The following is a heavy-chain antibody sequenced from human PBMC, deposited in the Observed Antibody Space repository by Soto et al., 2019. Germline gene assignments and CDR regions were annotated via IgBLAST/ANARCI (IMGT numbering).Heavy chain of an antibody. V-gene: IGHV3-23*01. CDR3: AKDRRAGGNSAFYFDF. Sequence: LRLSCAASGFNFSNYAMSWVRQAPGKGLEWVSLISATGGGTYYADSVKGRFTISRDNSHNTLYLQAHSLTAEDTAVYYCAKDRRAGGNSAFYFDFWGQGAQVTVSS. CDR1: GFNFSNYA. CDR2: ISATGGGT. D-gene: IGHD3-16*01. J-gene: IGHJ4*02.